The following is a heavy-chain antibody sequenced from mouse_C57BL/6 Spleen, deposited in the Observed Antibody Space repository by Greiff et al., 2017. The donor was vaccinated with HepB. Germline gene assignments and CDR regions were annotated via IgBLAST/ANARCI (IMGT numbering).Heavy chain of an antibody. Sequence: EVKVVESGGGLVKPGGSLKLSCAASGFTFSSYAMSWVRQTPEKRLEWVATISDGGSYTYYPDNVKGRFTISRDNAKNNLYLQMSHLKSEDTAMYYCARDQGGNYVLFAYWGQGTLVTVSA. J-gene: IGHJ3*01. CDR2: ISDGGSYT. D-gene: IGHD2-1*01. CDR3: ARDQGGNYVLFAY. CDR1: GFTFSSYA. V-gene: IGHV5-4*01.